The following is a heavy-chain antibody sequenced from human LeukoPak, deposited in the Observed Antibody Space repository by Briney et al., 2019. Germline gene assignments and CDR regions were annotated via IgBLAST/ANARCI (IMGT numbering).Heavy chain of an antibody. CDR1: GGSISSSSYY. CDR2: IYYSGST. D-gene: IGHD6-19*01. Sequence: PSETLSLTCTVSGGSISSSSYYWGWIRQPPGKGLEWIGSIYYSGSTYYNPSLKSRVTISVDTSKNQFSLKLSSVTAADTAVYYCARDIAVVLDPEVIRYQVPIINFDYWGQGTLVTVSS. J-gene: IGHJ4*02. CDR3: ARDIAVVLDPEVIRYQVPIINFDY. V-gene: IGHV4-39*02.